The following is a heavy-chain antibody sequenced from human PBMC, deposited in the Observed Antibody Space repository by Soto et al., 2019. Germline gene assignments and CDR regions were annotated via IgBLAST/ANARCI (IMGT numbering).Heavy chain of an antibody. CDR2: IYYSGST. Sequence: SETLSLTCTVSGGSISSYYWSWIRQLPGKGLEWIGYIYYSGSTNYNPSLKSRVTISVDTSKNQFSLKLSSVTAADTAVYYCARLDYKASYYFDYWGQGTLVTVSS. D-gene: IGHD4-4*01. J-gene: IGHJ4*02. CDR1: GGSISSYY. V-gene: IGHV4-59*08. CDR3: ARLDYKASYYFDY.